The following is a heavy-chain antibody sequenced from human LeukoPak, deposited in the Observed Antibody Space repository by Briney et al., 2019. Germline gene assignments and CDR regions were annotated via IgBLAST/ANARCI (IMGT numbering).Heavy chain of an antibody. V-gene: IGHV4-39*01. CDR3: ARALVATVGSRIS. D-gene: IGHD5-12*01. CDR2: IYYSGST. CDR1: GGSISSSSYY. Sequence: PSETLSLTCTVSGGSISSSSYYWGWIRQPPGKGLEWIGSIYYSGSTYYNPSLNSRVTISVDTSKNQSSRKLSSVTAADTAVYYCARALVATVGSRISGGQGTLVTVSS. J-gene: IGHJ4*02.